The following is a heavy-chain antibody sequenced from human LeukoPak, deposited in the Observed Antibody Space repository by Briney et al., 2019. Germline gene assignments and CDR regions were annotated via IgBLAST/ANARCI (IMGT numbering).Heavy chain of an antibody. CDR3: GTVGMTSIWSYLRFDP. D-gene: IGHD1-26*01. V-gene: IGHV3-64D*08. CDR1: GFTLSTNS. CDR2: ISCYGGST. J-gene: IGHJ5*02. Sequence: GGPLRLSCSASGFTLSTNSMQWLRQARGKGLEFVSAISCYGGSTYYADSVKGRFTISRDNSKNTLYLQMSSLKAEDTAVYYCGTVGMTSIWSYLRFDPRGQGTLVSVSS.